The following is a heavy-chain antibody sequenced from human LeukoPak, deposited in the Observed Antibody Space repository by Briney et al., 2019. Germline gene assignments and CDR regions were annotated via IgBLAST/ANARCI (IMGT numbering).Heavy chain of an antibody. V-gene: IGHV3-48*01. CDR1: GFTFSDYN. J-gene: IGHJ4*02. Sequence: GGSLRLSCAASGFTFSDYNMNWVRQAPGKGLEWVSCISSSSSTIYYADPVKGRFTISRDNAENSLYLQMNSLRVEDTAVYYCARGPGNPTRNDYWGQGTLVTVSS. CDR2: ISSSSSTI. CDR3: ARGPGNPTRNDY.